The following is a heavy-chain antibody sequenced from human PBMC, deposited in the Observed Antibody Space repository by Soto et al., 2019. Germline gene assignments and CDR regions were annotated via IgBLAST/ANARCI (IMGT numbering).Heavy chain of an antibody. J-gene: IGHJ3*01. D-gene: IGHD1-1*01. V-gene: IGHV2-5*02. Sequence: QITLKESGPSLVKPTQALTLTCSFSGFSLPTLGVGVGWVRQPPGEALEWLALIYWDDDRQYSPSLKTRLTITKDTSKNQVVLTMTNMDPVDTGTYYCAHSQLTTAANAFDVWGQGTIGTVSS. CDR1: GFSLPTLGVG. CDR2: IYWDDDR. CDR3: AHSQLTTAANAFDV.